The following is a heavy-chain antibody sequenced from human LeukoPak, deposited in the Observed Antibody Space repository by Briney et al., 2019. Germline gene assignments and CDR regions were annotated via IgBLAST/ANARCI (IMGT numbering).Heavy chain of an antibody. J-gene: IGHJ4*02. Sequence: GGSLRLSCAASGFTFSSYAMSWARQAPGKGLEWVSAISGSGGSTYYADSVKGRFTISRDNSKNTLYLQMNSLRAEDTAVYYCAKGIDDSSGYPFDYWGQGTLVTVSS. CDR2: ISGSGGST. D-gene: IGHD3-22*01. CDR1: GFTFSSYA. CDR3: AKGIDDSSGYPFDY. V-gene: IGHV3-23*01.